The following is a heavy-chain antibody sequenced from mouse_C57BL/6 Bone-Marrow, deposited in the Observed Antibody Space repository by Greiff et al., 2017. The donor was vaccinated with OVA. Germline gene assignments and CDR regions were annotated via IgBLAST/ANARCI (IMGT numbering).Heavy chain of an antibody. J-gene: IGHJ4*01. V-gene: IGHV1-81*01. CDR3: ARFSLYGNFFMDY. CDR2: IYPRSGNT. D-gene: IGHD2-1*01. CDR1: GYTFPSYG. Sequence: QVQLQQSGAELARPGASVKLSCKASGYTFPSYGISWVKQRTGQGLEWIGEIYPRSGNTYYNEKFKGKATLTADKSASTAYMELRSLTSVDSAVYFCARFSLYGNFFMDYWGQGTSVTVSS.